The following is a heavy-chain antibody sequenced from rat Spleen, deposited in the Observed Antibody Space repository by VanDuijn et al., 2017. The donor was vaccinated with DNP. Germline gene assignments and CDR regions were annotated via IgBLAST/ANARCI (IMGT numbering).Heavy chain of an antibody. V-gene: IGHV3-1*01. Sequence: EVQLQESGPGLVKPSQSLSLICSVTDYSITNNYWGWIRKFPGNKMEWIGYINYSGSTSYNPSLKSRISITRDTSKNQFFLQLNSVTPEDTATYYCADGYYDGYRFAYWGQGTLVTVSS. CDR2: INYSGST. CDR1: DYSITNNY. J-gene: IGHJ3*01. D-gene: IGHD1-12*03. CDR3: ADGYYDGYRFAY.